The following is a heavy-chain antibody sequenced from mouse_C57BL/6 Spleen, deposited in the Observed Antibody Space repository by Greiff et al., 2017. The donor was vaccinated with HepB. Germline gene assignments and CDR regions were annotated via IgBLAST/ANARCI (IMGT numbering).Heavy chain of an antibody. Sequence: VQRVESGAELVRPGASVTLSCKASGYTFTDYEMHWVKQTPVHGLEWIGAIDPETGGTAYNQKFKGKAILTADKSSSTAYMELRSLTSEDSAVYYCTRSYYYGSSYNYAMDYWGQGTSVTVSS. D-gene: IGHD1-1*01. CDR3: TRSYYYGSSYNYAMDY. CDR1: GYTFTDYE. J-gene: IGHJ4*01. CDR2: IDPETGGT. V-gene: IGHV1-15*01.